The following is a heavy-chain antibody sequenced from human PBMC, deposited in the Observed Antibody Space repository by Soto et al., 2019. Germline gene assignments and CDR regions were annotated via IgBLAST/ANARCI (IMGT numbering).Heavy chain of an antibody. D-gene: IGHD3-22*01. CDR1: GGSFSGHY. CDR3: ARGITMIEAVPGDAPDKYHLDS. V-gene: IGHV4-34*01. CDR2: INHSGST. J-gene: IGHJ4*02. Sequence: SETVSLTCAVYGGSFSGHYWSWIRQPPGKGLEWIGEINHSGSTNYNPSLKSRVSISVDTSKNQFSLKVRSVTAADTAVYYCARGITMIEAVPGDAPDKYHLDSRGRRTPVTVSS.